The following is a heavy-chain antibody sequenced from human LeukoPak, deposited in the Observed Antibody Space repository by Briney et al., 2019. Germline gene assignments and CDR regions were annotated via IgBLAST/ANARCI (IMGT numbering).Heavy chain of an antibody. CDR1: GFTISEYY. V-gene: IGHV3-11*05. D-gene: IGHD2-2*01. CDR3: ARDSRTRPFFYGMDV. CDR2: ISSSSSYT. J-gene: IGHJ6*02. Sequence: GGSLRLSCAASGFTISEYYMSWIRQAPGKGLEWVSYISSSSSYTNYADSVKGRFTISRDNAKKSLYLQMNSLRAEDTAVYYCARDSRTRPFFYGMDVWGQGTTVTVSS.